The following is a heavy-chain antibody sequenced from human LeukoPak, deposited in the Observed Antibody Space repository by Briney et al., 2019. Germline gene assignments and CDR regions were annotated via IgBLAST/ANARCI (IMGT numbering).Heavy chain of an antibody. CDR3: AKAGDSSSWTRGLYYFDY. J-gene: IGHJ4*02. Sequence: PGRSLRLSCAASGFTFDDYAMHWVRQAPGKGLEWVSGISWNSGSIGYADSVKGRFTISRDNAKNSLYPQMNSLRAEDMALYYCAKAGDSSSWTRGLYYFDYWGQGTLVTVSS. V-gene: IGHV3-9*03. CDR1: GFTFDDYA. CDR2: ISWNSGSI. D-gene: IGHD6-13*01.